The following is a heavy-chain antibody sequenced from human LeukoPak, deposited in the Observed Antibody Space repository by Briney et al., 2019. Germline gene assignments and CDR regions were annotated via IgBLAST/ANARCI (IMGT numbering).Heavy chain of an antibody. CDR1: EFTFSSYG. D-gene: IGHD5-12*01. V-gene: IGHV3-30*18. Sequence: PGGSLRLSCAASEFTFSSYGMHWVRQAPGKGLEWVAVISYDGSNKYYADSVKGRFTISRDNSKNTLYLQMNSLRAEDTAVYYCAKDRGPDIVATKQLWPRFDYWGQGTLVTVSS. J-gene: IGHJ4*02. CDR2: ISYDGSNK. CDR3: AKDRGPDIVATKQLWPRFDY.